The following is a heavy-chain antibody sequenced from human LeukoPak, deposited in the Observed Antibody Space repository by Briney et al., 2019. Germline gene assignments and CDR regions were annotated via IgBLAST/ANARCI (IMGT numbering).Heavy chain of an antibody. V-gene: IGHV4-34*01. J-gene: IGHJ4*02. CDR1: GGSFSGYY. CDR3: ARGGKSYYRPVQSPTH. CDR2: INHSGST. D-gene: IGHD1-26*01. Sequence: SETLSLTCAVYGGSFSGYYWGWIRQPPGKGLEWIGEINHSGSTNYNPSLKSRVTISVDTSKNQFSLKLSSVTAADTAVYYCARGGKSYYRPVQSPTHWGQGTLVTVSS.